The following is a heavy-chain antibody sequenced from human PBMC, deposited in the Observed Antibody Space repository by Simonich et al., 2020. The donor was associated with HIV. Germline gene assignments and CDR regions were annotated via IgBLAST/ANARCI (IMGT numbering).Heavy chain of an antibody. D-gene: IGHD5-18*01. V-gene: IGHV4-34*01. J-gene: IGHJ6*03. Sequence: QVQLQQWGAGLLKPSETLSLTCAVYGGSFSGYYWSWIRPPPGKGLEWIGEINHSGSNNYNPSLKRRVTISVDTSKNQFSLKLSSVTAADTAVYYCARGDTGGYSYGFADYYMDVWGKGTTVT. CDR2: INHSGSN. CDR1: GGSFSGYY. CDR3: ARGDTGGYSYGFADYYMDV.